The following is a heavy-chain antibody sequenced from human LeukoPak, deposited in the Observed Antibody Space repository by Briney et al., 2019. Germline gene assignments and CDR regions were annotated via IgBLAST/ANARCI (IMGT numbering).Heavy chain of an antibody. CDR3: ARDLYYYDSSGYYLWGFGI. Sequence: SETLSLTCTVSGGSISSGSYYWSWIRQPAGKGLEWIGRIYTSGSTNYNPSLKSRVTISVDTSKNQFSLKLSSVTAADTAVYYCARDLYYYDSSGYYLWGFGIWGQGTMVTVSS. D-gene: IGHD3-22*01. CDR1: GGSISSGSYY. V-gene: IGHV4-61*02. J-gene: IGHJ3*02. CDR2: IYTSGST.